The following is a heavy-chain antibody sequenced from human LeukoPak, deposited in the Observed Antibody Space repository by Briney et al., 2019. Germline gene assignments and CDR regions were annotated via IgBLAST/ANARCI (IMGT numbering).Heavy chain of an antibody. CDR1: GHTFTSYG. D-gene: IGHD3-3*01. V-gene: IGHV1-18*01. J-gene: IGHJ4*02. CDR3: ARDATETYYDFWRGYYTWFDY. CDR2: ISPYNGNT. Sequence: ASVKVSCKASGHTFTSYGISWVRQAPGQGLEWMGWISPYNGNTNYAQKFQGRVTVTTDTSTSTAYMELRSLRSDDTAVYYCARDATETYYDFWRGYYTWFDYWGQGTLVTVSS.